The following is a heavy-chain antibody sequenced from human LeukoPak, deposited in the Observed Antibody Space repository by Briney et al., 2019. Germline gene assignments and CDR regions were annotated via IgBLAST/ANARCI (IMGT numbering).Heavy chain of an antibody. D-gene: IGHD1-26*01. CDR3: ARVFELLNAFDI. CDR1: GGSISSSSYY. Sequence: SETLSLTCTVSGGSISSSSYYWGWIRQPPGKGLEWIGSIYHSGSTYYNPSLKSRVTISVDTSKNQFSLKLSSVTAADTAVYYCARVFELLNAFDIWGQGTMVTVSS. J-gene: IGHJ3*02. V-gene: IGHV4-39*07. CDR2: IYHSGST.